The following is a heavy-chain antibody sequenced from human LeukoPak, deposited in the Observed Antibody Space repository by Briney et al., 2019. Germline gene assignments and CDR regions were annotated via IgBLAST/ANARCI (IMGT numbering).Heavy chain of an antibody. CDR1: GYSFTSYW. D-gene: IGHD2-2*01. CDR3: VRTNCNSTSCPNDY. CDR2: IYPGDSDT. V-gene: IGHV5-51*01. Sequence: GESLKISCKGSGYSFTSYWIGWVRRMPGKGLEWMGIIYPGDSDTRYSPSFQGQVTISADKSISTAYLQWSSLKASDTAMYYCVRTNCNSTSCPNDYWGQGTLVTVSS. J-gene: IGHJ4*02.